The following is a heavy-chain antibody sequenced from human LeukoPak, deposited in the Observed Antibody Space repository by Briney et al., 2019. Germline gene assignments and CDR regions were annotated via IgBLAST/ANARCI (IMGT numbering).Heavy chain of an antibody. Sequence: SETLSLTCTVSGAPISSYYGSWIRQPPGKGLEWIGYISYSGSTNYNPSLKRRVTISEDTSKHQVSLTLSSVTAAHTAVYYCARHPALYFFDYWGQGTLVTVSS. CDR3: ARHPALYFFDY. V-gene: IGHV4-59*08. CDR1: GAPISSYY. J-gene: IGHJ4*02. CDR2: ISYSGST.